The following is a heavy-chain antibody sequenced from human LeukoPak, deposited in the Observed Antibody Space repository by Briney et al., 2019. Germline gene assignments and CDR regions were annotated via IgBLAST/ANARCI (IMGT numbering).Heavy chain of an antibody. J-gene: IGHJ3*02. Sequence: SETLSLTCAVYGGSFSGYYWGWIRQPPGKGLEWIGEINHSGSTNYNPSLKSRVTISVDTSKNQFSLKLSSVTAADTAVYYCARAQTYYDILTGRRKDAFDIWGQGTMVTVSS. CDR3: ARAQTYYDILTGRRKDAFDI. D-gene: IGHD3-9*01. CDR1: GGSFSGYY. V-gene: IGHV4-34*01. CDR2: INHSGST.